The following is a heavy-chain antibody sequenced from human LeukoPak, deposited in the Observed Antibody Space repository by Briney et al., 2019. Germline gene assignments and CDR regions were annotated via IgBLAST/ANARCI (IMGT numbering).Heavy chain of an antibody. D-gene: IGHD3-10*01. Sequence: PGRSLRLSCAASGFTFSSYGMHWVRQAPGKGLEWVAVIWYDGSNKYYADSVKGRFTISRDNSKNTLYLQMNSLRAEDTAVYYCARETRRFGELSGPNDYWGQGTLVTVSS. J-gene: IGHJ4*02. V-gene: IGHV3-33*01. CDR2: IWYDGSNK. CDR3: ARETRRFGELSGPNDY. CDR1: GFTFSSYG.